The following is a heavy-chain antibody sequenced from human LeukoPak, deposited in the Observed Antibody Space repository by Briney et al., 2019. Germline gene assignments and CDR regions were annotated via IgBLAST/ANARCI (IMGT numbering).Heavy chain of an antibody. Sequence: ASVKVSCKASGYTFTGYYMHWVRQAPGQGLEWMGWINPNSGGTNYAQKFQGRVTMTRDTSISTAYMELSRLRPDDTAVYYCARDGPVPGTADAFDIWGQGTMVTVSS. CDR3: ARDGPVPGTADAFDI. D-gene: IGHD1-1*01. V-gene: IGHV1-2*02. CDR2: INPNSGGT. CDR1: GYTFTGYY. J-gene: IGHJ3*02.